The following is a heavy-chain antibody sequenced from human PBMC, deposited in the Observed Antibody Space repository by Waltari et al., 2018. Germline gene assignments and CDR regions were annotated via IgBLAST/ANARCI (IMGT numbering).Heavy chain of an antibody. CDR1: GYTFPGYY. CDR3: ARTTHYIADHTY. Sequence: QVQLVQSGAEVKKPGASVKVSCKASGYTFPGYYLHWVRQAPGQGREWMGRINPNSGGTNYAQKFQGRVTMTRDTSISTAYMELSRLRSDDTAVYYCARTTHYIADHTYWGQGTLVTVSS. V-gene: IGHV1-2*06. D-gene: IGHD6-13*01. J-gene: IGHJ4*02. CDR2: INPNSGGT.